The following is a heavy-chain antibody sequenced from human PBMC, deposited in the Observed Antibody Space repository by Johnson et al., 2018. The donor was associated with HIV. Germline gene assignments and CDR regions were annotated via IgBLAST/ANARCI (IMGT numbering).Heavy chain of an antibody. J-gene: IGHJ3*02. CDR2: IRYDGSNK. Sequence: QMLLVESGGGVVQPGGSLRLSCAASGFTFSSYGMHWVRQAPGKGLEWVAFIRYDGSNKYYADSVKGRFTISRDNSKNTLYLQMNSLRAEDTAVYYCARNRAEYSSSSDAFDIWGQGTMVTVSS. V-gene: IGHV3-30*02. D-gene: IGHD6-6*01. CDR1: GFTFSSYG. CDR3: ARNRAEYSSSSDAFDI.